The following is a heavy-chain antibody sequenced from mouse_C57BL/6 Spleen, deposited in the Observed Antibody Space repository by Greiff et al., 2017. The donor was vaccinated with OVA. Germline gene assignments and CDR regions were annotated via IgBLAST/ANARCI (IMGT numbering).Heavy chain of an antibody. V-gene: IGHV6-3*01. Sequence: DVKLVESGGGLVQPGGSMKLSCVASGFTFSNYWMNWVRQSPEKGLEWVAQIRLKSDTYATHYAESVKGRFTISRDDSKSSVYLQMNNLRAEDTGIYYCTSVVATDFDYWGQGTTLTVSS. J-gene: IGHJ2*01. CDR3: TSVVATDFDY. CDR2: IRLKSDTYAT. CDR1: GFTFSNYW. D-gene: IGHD1-1*01.